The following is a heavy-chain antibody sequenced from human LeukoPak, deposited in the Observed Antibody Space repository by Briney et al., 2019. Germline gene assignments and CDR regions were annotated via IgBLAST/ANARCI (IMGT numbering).Heavy chain of an antibody. CDR1: GGTFSSYA. Sequence: SVKVSCKASGGTFSSYAISWVRQAPGQGLEWMGGIIPIFGTANYAQKFQGRVTITADESTSTAYMELSSLRSEDTAVYCCAREPTDSSGYYCPFDYWGQGTLVTVSS. V-gene: IGHV1-69*13. CDR2: IIPIFGTA. CDR3: AREPTDSSGYYCPFDY. D-gene: IGHD3-22*01. J-gene: IGHJ4*02.